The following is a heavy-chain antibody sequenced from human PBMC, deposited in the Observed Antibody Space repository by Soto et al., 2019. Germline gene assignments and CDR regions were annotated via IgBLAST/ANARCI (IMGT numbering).Heavy chain of an antibody. V-gene: IGHV3-23*01. CDR3: AKDLKTTVVRAYDY. CDR2: IGASGSPT. D-gene: IGHD4-17*01. J-gene: IGHJ4*02. Sequence: ETLSLTCAVSGGSISSSNWLSWVRQAPGKGLEWVSVIGASGSPTYYADSVKGRFTISRDNSKSTLYLQMNSLRAEDTAVYYCAKDLKTTVVRAYDYWGQGALVTVSS. CDR1: GGSISSSN.